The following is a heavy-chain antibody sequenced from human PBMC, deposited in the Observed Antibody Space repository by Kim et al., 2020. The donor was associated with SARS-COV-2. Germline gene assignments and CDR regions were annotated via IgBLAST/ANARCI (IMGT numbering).Heavy chain of an antibody. CDR3: AKGRGYCTVGSCYSDYF. V-gene: IGHV3-23*01. J-gene: IGHJ4*01. CDR1: GFTFSSYA. CDR2: ISGSGDST. D-gene: IGHD2-15*01. Sequence: GGSLRLSCAASGFTFSSYAMSWVRQAPGKGLSWVSTISGSGDSTYNGDSVQGRFTISRDNSKNTLHLQMISLRAEDTAVYFCAKGRGYCTVGSCYSDYF.